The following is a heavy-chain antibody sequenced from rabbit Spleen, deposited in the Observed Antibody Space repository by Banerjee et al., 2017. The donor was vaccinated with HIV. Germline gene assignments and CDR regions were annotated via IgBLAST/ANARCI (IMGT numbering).Heavy chain of an antibody. CDR3: ARDGKNAYNDFNL. CDR2: IHTVNGNT. CDR1: GFSISSYY. Sequence: QEQLEESAGGLVQPGGSLTLTCTASGFSISSYYMNWVRQAPGKGLEWIGCIHTVNGNTWYASWVNGRFTISRSTSLNTVDLKMTSLTAADTATYFCARDGKNAYNDFNLWGQGT. J-gene: IGHJ4*01. D-gene: IGHD6-1*01. V-gene: IGHV1S43*01.